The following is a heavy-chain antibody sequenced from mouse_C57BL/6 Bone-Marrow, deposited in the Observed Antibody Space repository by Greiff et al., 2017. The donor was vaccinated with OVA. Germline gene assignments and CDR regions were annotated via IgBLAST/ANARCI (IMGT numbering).Heavy chain of an antibody. J-gene: IGHJ2*01. CDR2: ISDGGSYT. V-gene: IGHV5-4*01. D-gene: IGHD1-1*01. CDR3: ARDPPYGSLFDY. Sequence: VQLKESGGGLVKPGGSLKLSCAASGFTFSSYAMSWVRQTPEKRLEWVATISDGGSYTNYPDNVKGRFTISRDNAKNNLYLQMSHLKSEDTAMYYCARDPPYGSLFDYWGQGTTLTVSS. CDR1: GFTFSSYA.